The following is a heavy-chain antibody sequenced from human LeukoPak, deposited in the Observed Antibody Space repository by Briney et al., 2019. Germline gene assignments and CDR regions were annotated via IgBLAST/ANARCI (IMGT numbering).Heavy chain of an antibody. Sequence: ASVKVSCKASGYTFTSYYMHWVRQAPGQGLEWMGWINPNSGGTNYAQKFQGRVTMTRDTSISTAYMELSRLRSDDTAVYYCARVGTPYCSGGSCPTNWFDPWGQGTLVTVSS. CDR3: ARVGTPYCSGGSCPTNWFDP. V-gene: IGHV1-2*02. CDR1: GYTFTSYY. J-gene: IGHJ5*02. CDR2: INPNSGGT. D-gene: IGHD2-15*01.